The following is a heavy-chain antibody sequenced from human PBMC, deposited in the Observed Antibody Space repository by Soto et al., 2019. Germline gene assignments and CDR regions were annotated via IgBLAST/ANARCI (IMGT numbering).Heavy chain of an antibody. D-gene: IGHD3-10*01. CDR3: ARAITMVRGVIMDGMDV. V-gene: IGHV1-69*13. Sequence: SVKVSCKASGGTFSSYAISRVRQAPGQGLEWMGGIIPIFGTANYAQKFQGRVTITADESTSTAYMELSSLRSEDTAVYYCARAITMVRGVIMDGMDVWGQGTTVTVSS. J-gene: IGHJ6*02. CDR2: IIPIFGTA. CDR1: GGTFSSYA.